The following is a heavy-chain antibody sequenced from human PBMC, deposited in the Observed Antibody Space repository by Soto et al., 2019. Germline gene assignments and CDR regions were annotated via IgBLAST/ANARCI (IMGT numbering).Heavy chain of an antibody. V-gene: IGHV4-59*01. D-gene: IGHD1-26*01. CDR1: GGSISGYY. Sequence: SETLSLTCTVSGGSISGYYWSWIRQPPGKGLEWIGYVHSGGSTNYNPSLKSRVTISVDTSKNQFSLKVSSVTAADTAVYYCARDVRRLARQSGKYYIAFDIWGQGTVVTVSS. J-gene: IGHJ3*02. CDR3: ARDVRRLARQSGKYYIAFDI. CDR2: VHSGGST.